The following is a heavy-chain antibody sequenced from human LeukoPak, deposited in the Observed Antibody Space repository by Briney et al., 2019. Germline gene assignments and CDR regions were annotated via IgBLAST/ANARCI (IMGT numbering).Heavy chain of an antibody. J-gene: IGHJ5*01. CDR1: GYTFTDYD. V-gene: IGHV1-2*02. CDR2: INPNSDT. Sequence: ASVKVSCKASGYTFTDYDMHWVRQAPGQRLEWMGWINPNSDTNYAQKFQGRVTMTRDTPTSTGYMELTRLTSDDTAVYFCARIRWMDSWGQGTLVTVSS. CDR3: ARIRWMDS.